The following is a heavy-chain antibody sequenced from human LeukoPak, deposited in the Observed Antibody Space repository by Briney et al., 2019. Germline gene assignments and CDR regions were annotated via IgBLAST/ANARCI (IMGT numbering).Heavy chain of an antibody. V-gene: IGHV6-1*01. CDR1: GDTVSSNSAA. Sequence: QTLSLTCAISGDTVSSNSAAWNWIRQSPSRGLEWLGRTYHRSKWYYDYAVSVKSRITINVHTSKNQFSLQLNSVTPEDTAVYYCARSSYSNSWYVDYWGQGTLVTVSS. J-gene: IGHJ4*02. CDR2: TYHRSKWYY. D-gene: IGHD6-13*01. CDR3: ARSSYSNSWYVDY.